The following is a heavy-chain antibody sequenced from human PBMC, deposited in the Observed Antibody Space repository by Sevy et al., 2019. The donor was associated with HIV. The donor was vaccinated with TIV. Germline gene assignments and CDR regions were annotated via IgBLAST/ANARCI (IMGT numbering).Heavy chain of an antibody. CDR1: GLTFTTTG. J-gene: IGHJ4*02. CDR3: AGGDRAMIADLDY. Sequence: GGSLRLSCAASGLTFTTTGMSWVRQAPGKGLEWVAGVTSDGATYYAASVRDRITVSRDNSKNTLYLQLNSMRADDTAEFCCAGGDRAMIADLDYWGQGTLVTVSS. CDR2: VTSDGAT. D-gene: IGHD3-22*01. V-gene: IGHV3-23*01.